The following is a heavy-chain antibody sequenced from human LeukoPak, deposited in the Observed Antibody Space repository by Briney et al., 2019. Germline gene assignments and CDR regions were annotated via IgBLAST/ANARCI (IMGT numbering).Heavy chain of an antibody. V-gene: IGHV3-23*01. CDR2: ISADAVDT. J-gene: IGHJ4*02. Sequence: GGSQRLSCVASGFTFSNHAMTWVRQAPGKGLEWVSAISADAVDTFYAPSVKGRFTISRDNSKNTLHLQMYSLRAEDTAVYYCAKGISIYSYFDNWGQGTLVTVSS. CDR3: AKGISIYSYFDN. CDR1: GFTFSNHA. D-gene: IGHD3-16*02.